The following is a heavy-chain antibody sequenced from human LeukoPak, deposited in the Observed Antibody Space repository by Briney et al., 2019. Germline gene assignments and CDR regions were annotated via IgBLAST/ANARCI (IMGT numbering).Heavy chain of an antibody. Sequence: SETLSLTCTVSGGSSSSSCYYWGWIRQPPGKGLEWIGSIYYSGSTHYNPSLKSRVTISVDTSKNQFSLKLSSVTAADTAVYYCARHNGITFDYWGQGTLVTVSS. CDR2: IYYSGST. D-gene: IGHD1/OR15-1a*01. V-gene: IGHV4-39*01. CDR1: GGSSSSSCYY. CDR3: ARHNGITFDY. J-gene: IGHJ4*02.